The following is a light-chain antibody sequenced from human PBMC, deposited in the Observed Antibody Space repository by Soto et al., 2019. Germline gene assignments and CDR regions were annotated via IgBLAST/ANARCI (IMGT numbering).Light chain of an antibody. V-gene: IGKV3D-20*02. Sequence: EIVLTQSPGTLSLSPGERATLSCRASQSVSNNYLAWYQQKPGQAPRLLIYGASNRATGIPDRFSGSGSGTDFTLTISRLEPEDFAVYYCQQRSNWATFGPGTKVDI. CDR2: GAS. CDR3: QQRSNWAT. CDR1: QSVSNNY. J-gene: IGKJ3*01.